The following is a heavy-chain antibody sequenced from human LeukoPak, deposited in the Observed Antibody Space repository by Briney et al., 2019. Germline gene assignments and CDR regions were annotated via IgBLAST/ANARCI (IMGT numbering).Heavy chain of an antibody. Sequence: GGSLRLSCAASGFTFSSYAMHWVRQAPGKGLEWVAVISYDGSNKYYADSVKGRFTISRDNTKNTLYLQMNSLRAEDTAVYYCAREGVKSSSSATAFDYWGQGTLVTVSS. CDR1: GFTFSSYA. CDR3: AREGVKSSSSATAFDY. V-gene: IGHV3-30*04. D-gene: IGHD6-6*01. CDR2: ISYDGSNK. J-gene: IGHJ4*02.